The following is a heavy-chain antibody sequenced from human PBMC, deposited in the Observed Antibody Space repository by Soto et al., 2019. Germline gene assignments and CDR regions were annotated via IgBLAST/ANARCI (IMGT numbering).Heavy chain of an antibody. CDR1: GFTFSSYA. J-gene: IGHJ5*02. Sequence: EVQLLESGGGLVQPRGSLRLSCAASGFTFSSYAMSWVRQAPGKGLERVSAISGSGGSNYYADSVKGRFTISRDNSKNTLYLQMNSLRAEDTAVYYCARNSSGRRNWFDPWGQGTLVTVSS. V-gene: IGHV3-23*01. CDR3: ARNSSGRRNWFDP. D-gene: IGHD1-26*01. CDR2: ISGSGGSN.